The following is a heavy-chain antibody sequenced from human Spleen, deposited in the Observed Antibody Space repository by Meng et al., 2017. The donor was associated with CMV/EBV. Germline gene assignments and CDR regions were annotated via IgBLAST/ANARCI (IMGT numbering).Heavy chain of an antibody. CDR1: GGSISSRNYY. Sequence: GSLRLSCTVSGGSISSRNYYWGWFRQPPGKGLEWIGEIYHSGSTNYNPSLKSRVTMSVDKSKNQFSLKLSSVTAADTAVYYCARGNFWSGYGRSWVFDLWGRGTMVTVSS. CDR2: IYHSGST. J-gene: IGHJ3*01. V-gene: IGHV4-39*07. CDR3: ARGNFWSGYGRSWVFDL. D-gene: IGHD3-3*01.